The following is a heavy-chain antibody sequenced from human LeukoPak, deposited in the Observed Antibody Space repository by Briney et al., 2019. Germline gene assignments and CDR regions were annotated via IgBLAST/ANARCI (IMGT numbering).Heavy chain of an antibody. Sequence: ASVKVSCKASGYTFTSYDINWVRQATGQGLEWMGWMNPNSGNTGYAQKFQGRVTMTRDMSTSTVYMELSSLRSEDTAVYYCARLGDSSSSFDYWGQGTLVTVSS. D-gene: IGHD6-6*01. V-gene: IGHV1-8*01. CDR2: MNPNSGNT. J-gene: IGHJ4*02. CDR3: ARLGDSSSSFDY. CDR1: GYTFTSYD.